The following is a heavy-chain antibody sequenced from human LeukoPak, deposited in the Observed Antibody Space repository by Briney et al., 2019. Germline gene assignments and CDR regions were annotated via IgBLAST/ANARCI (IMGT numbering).Heavy chain of an antibody. J-gene: IGHJ4*02. CDR1: GFRFSTYW. CDR3: ARGLLDDYGDLGV. CDR2: IYPDDSDT. D-gene: IGHD4-17*01. Sequence: GESLKISCKGSGFRFSTYWIGWVRQMPGKGLEYMGIIYPDDSDTRYSPSFQGQVTISADKSINTAYLEWSSLKASDTAMYYCARGLLDDYGDLGVWGQGTLVTVSS. V-gene: IGHV5-51*01.